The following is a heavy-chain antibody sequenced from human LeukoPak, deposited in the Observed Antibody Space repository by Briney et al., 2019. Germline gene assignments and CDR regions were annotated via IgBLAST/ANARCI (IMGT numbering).Heavy chain of an antibody. J-gene: IGHJ4*02. V-gene: IGHV3-21*01. CDR3: ARSYSSSRGTFDY. CDR1: GFTFSSYG. D-gene: IGHD6-6*01. CDR2: ITSSSSYI. Sequence: KPGRSLRLSCAASGFTFSSYGMNWVRQAPGMGLEWVSSITSSSSYIYYADSVKGRFTISRDNAKNSLYLQMNSLRAEDTAVYYCARSYSSSRGTFDYWGQGTLVTVSS.